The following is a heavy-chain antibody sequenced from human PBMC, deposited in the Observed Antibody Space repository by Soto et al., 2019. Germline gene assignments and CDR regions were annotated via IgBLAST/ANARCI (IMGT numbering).Heavy chain of an antibody. CDR2: IYYSGST. CDR3: ARAGGFLESDNWFDP. CDR1: GGSISSGGYY. Sequence: QVQLQESGPGLVKPSQTLSLTCTVSGGSISSGGYYWSWIRQHPGKGLEWIGYIYYSGSTYYNPFRKSRVTISVDTSKNQFSLKLSSVTAADTAVYYCARAGGFLESDNWFDPWGQGTLVTVSS. J-gene: IGHJ5*02. D-gene: IGHD3-3*01. V-gene: IGHV4-31*03.